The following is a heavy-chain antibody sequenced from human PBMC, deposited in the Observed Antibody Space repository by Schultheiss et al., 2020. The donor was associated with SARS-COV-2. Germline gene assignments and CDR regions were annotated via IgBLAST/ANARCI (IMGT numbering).Heavy chain of an antibody. CDR3: ARGGYSSSWYDY. CDR2: ISSSSSTM. Sequence: GESLKISCAASGFTFSSYWMHWVRRAPGKGLEWVSYISSSSSTMFYADSVKGRFTISRDNAKNSLYLQMNSLRAEDTAVYYCARGGYSSSWYDYWGQGTLVTVSS. J-gene: IGHJ4*02. D-gene: IGHD6-13*01. V-gene: IGHV3-48*04. CDR1: GFTFSSYW.